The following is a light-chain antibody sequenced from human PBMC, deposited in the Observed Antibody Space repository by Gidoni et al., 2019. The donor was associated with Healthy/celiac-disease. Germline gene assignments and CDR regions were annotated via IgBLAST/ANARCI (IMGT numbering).Light chain of an antibody. Sequence: GDRVTITCRASQSISSYLNWYQQKPGKAPKLLISAASSLQSGVPSRFSGSGSGTDFTLTISSLQPEDFATYYCQQSYSTRVFGPGTKVDIK. CDR2: AAS. V-gene: IGKV1-39*01. CDR1: QSISSY. J-gene: IGKJ3*01. CDR3: QQSYSTRV.